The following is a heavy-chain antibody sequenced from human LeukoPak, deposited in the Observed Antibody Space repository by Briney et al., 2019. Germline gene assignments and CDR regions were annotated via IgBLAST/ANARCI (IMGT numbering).Heavy chain of an antibody. CDR2: INPNNGGT. CDR3: ARGRGTTSSNFDY. J-gene: IGHJ4*02. CDR1: GYTFTGYY. V-gene: IGHV1-2*02. D-gene: IGHD2-2*01. Sequence: GASVKDSCKASGYTFTGYYMHWVRQAPGQGLEWMGWINPNNGGTNYAQKFQGRVTMTRDTSISTVYMELSRLTSDDTAVYYCARGRGTTSSNFDYWGQGNLVTVSS.